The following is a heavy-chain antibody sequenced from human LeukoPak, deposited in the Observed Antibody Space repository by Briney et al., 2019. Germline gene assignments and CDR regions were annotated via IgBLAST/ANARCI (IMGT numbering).Heavy chain of an antibody. CDR2: IYYSGST. CDR1: GGSISTYY. D-gene: IGHD5-12*01. CDR3: ARGYSGYDVY. Sequence: SETLSLTCTVSGGSISTYYWSWIRQPPGKGLEWIGHIYYSGSTNYNPSLKSRVTISVDTSKNQFSLKLSSVTAADTAVYYCARGYSGYDVYWGQGTLVTVSS. J-gene: IGHJ4*02. V-gene: IGHV4-59*01.